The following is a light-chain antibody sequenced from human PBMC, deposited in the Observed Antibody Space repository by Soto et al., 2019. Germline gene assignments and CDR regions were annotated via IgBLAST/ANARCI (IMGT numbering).Light chain of an antibody. CDR2: DAS. CDR1: ETVATN. V-gene: IGKV3D-20*01. J-gene: IGKJ4*01. Sequence: VMTQSPATLSVSPGERATLSCWASETVATNLAWYQQRPGLAPRLLIYDASFRASGVPDRFSGSGSGTDFTLTISRLEPEDFAVYYCQHYGNYFTFGGGTKVDIK. CDR3: QHYGNYFT.